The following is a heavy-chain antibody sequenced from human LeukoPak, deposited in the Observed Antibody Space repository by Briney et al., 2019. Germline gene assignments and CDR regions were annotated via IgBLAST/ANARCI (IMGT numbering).Heavy chain of an antibody. Sequence: ASVKVSCKASGYTFTSYYMHWVRQAPGQGLEWMGIINPSGGSTSYAQKFQGRVTMTRNTSISTAYMELSSLRFEDTAVYYCARGYGSRNWFDPWGQGTLVTVSS. J-gene: IGHJ5*02. V-gene: IGHV1-46*01. CDR1: GYTFTSYY. CDR3: ARGYGSRNWFDP. D-gene: IGHD3-10*01. CDR2: INPSGGST.